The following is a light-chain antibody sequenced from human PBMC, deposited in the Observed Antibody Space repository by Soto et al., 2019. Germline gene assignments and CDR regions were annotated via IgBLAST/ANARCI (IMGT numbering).Light chain of an antibody. V-gene: IGLV2-14*01. J-gene: IGLJ1*01. CDR3: SSYTSSSTYV. CDR2: EVS. Sequence: QSALTQPASGSGSPGQSITISCTGTSSDVGGYNYVSWYQQHPGKAPKLMIYEVSNRPSGVSNRFSGSKSGNTASLTISGIQAEDEADYYCSSYTSSSTYVFGTGTKLTVL. CDR1: SSDVGGYNY.